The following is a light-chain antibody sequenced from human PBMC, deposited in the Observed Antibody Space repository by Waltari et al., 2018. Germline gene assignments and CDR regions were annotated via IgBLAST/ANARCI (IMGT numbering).Light chain of an antibody. CDR3: QSYDRSLSGGV. Sequence: QSVLTQPPSMSGAPGPRVTISCTGRSSNLGAGFDAHWYQQVLGKAPRLLIFGYNNRPSGVPDRFSGSKSGTSASLAITGLQTEDEAVYSCQSYDRSLSGGVFGGGTKLTV. J-gene: IGLJ3*02. CDR1: SSNLGAGFD. CDR2: GYN. V-gene: IGLV1-40*01.